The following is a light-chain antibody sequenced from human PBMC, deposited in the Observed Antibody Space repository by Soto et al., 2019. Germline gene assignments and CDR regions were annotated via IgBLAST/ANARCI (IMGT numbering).Light chain of an antibody. V-gene: IGKV3-20*01. Sequence: EIVLTHSPGTLSLSPGEIATLSCRASQSVSSSYLAWYQQKPGQAPRPLIYGASSRAIGIPDRFSGSGSGTDFTLTISRLEPEDFAVYYCQQYGSSPWTFGQGTKVEIK. CDR3: QQYGSSPWT. CDR2: GAS. CDR1: QSVSSSY. J-gene: IGKJ1*01.